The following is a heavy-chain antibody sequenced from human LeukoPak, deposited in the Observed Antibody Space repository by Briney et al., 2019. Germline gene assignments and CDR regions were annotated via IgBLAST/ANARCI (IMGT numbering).Heavy chain of an antibody. CDR1: GFTFNDYA. V-gene: IGHV3-9*01. Sequence: GRSLRLSCAASGFTFNDYAMHWVRQAPGKGLEWVSGISWNSGSIGYADSVKGRFTISRDNAKNSLCLQMNSLRAEDTALYYCAKDRGVIGSSGFDYWGQGTLVTVSS. D-gene: IGHD3-22*01. CDR2: ISWNSGSI. CDR3: AKDRGVIGSSGFDY. J-gene: IGHJ4*02.